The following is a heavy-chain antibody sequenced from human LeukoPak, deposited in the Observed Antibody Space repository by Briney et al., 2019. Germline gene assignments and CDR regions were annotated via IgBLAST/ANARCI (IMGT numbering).Heavy chain of an antibody. CDR1: GYTFTSYD. CDR2: MNLNSGNT. D-gene: IGHD2-2*01. V-gene: IGHV1-8*03. CDR3: ARVGKVYCSSTSCYLGY. J-gene: IGHJ4*02. Sequence: GASVKVSCKASGYTFTSYDINWVRQATGQGLEWMGWMNLNSGNTGYAQKFQGRVTITRNTSISTAYMELSSLRSEDTAVYYCARVGKVYCSSTSCYLGYWGQGTLVTVSS.